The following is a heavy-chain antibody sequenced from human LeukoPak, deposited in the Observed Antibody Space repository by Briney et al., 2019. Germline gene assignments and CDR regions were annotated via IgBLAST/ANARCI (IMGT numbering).Heavy chain of an antibody. CDR1: GFTFSSYG. Sequence: GRSLRLSCAAPGFTFSSYGMHWVRQAPGKGLEWVAVISYDGSNKYYADSVKGRFTISRDNSKNTLYLQMNSLRAEDTAVYYCAKDLSYGMDVWGQGTTVTVSS. J-gene: IGHJ6*02. V-gene: IGHV3-30*18. D-gene: IGHD2/OR15-2a*01. CDR2: ISYDGSNK. CDR3: AKDLSYGMDV.